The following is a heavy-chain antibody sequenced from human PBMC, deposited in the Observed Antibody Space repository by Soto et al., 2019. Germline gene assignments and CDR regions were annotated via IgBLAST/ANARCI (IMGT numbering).Heavy chain of an antibody. CDR3: ARGEMATITGLGYYGMDV. Sequence: HPGGSLRLSCAASGFTFSSYAMSWVRQAPGKGLEWVSAISGSGGSTYYADSVKGRFTISRDNSKSTLYLQMNSLRAEDTAVYYCARGEMATITGLGYYGMDVWGQGTTVTVSS. CDR1: GFTFSSYA. D-gene: IGHD5-12*01. CDR2: ISGSGGST. J-gene: IGHJ6*02. V-gene: IGHV3-23*01.